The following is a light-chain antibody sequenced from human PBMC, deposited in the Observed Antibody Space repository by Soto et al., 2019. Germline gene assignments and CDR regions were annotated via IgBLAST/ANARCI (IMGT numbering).Light chain of an antibody. J-gene: IGKJ1*01. CDR2: QTS. V-gene: IGKV3-11*01. CDR1: QAVYSSL. CDR3: HQRASWPRT. Sequence: IVVAMNTATVCRSREEGTSLSCTSTQAVYSSLLAWYQHRPGQAPRLLIYQTSIRAAGIPARFSASGSGTDSTLTSGDVQPEDFALYYCHQRASWPRTFGEGTKVDIK.